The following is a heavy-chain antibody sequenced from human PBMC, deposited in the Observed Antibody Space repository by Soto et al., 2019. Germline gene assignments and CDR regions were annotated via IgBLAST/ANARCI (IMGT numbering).Heavy chain of an antibody. Sequence: GGSLRLSCAASGFTVSSNYMSWVRQAPGKGLEWVSVIYSGGSTYYADSVKGRFTISRDNSKNTLDLQMNSLRVEDTAVYYCAKDTYYYDRSGYYTYDYWGQGTLVTVSS. J-gene: IGHJ4*02. V-gene: IGHV3-53*05. D-gene: IGHD3-22*01. CDR1: GFTVSSNY. CDR2: IYSGGST. CDR3: AKDTYYYDRSGYYTYDY.